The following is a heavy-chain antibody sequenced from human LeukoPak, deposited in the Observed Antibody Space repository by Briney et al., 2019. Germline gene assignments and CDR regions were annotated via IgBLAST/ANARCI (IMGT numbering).Heavy chain of an antibody. D-gene: IGHD6-19*01. Sequence: GGSLRLSCAASGFTFSDYRMHWVRQAPGKGLVWVSRTRSDGSTATYTDSVKGRFTLSRYNAKNTLYLQMDRLRVYYMASYYWAATCGWYDSYFAYLGQGLQVTVSS. CDR1: GFTFSDYR. CDR3: AATCGWYDSYFAY. V-gene: IGHV3-74*01. J-gene: IGHJ4*02. CDR2: TRSDGSTA.